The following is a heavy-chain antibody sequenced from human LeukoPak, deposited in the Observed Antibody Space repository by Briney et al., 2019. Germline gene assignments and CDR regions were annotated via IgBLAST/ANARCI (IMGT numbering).Heavy chain of an antibody. CDR1: GGTFSSYA. CDR2: ISAYNGNT. V-gene: IGHV1-18*01. D-gene: IGHD6-19*01. CDR3: ARELGGAVAGSA. J-gene: IGHJ5*02. Sequence: ASVKVSCKASGGTFSSYAISWVRQAPGQGLEWMGWISAYNGNTNYAQKLQGRVTMTTDTSTSTAYMELRSLRSDDTAVYYCARELGGAVAGSAWGQGTLVTVSS.